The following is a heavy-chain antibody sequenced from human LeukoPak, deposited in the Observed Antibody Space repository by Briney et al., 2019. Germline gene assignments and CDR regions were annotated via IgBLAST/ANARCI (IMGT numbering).Heavy chain of an antibody. D-gene: IGHD5-18*01. Sequence: ATVKVSCKASGYTFTSYGISWVRQAPGQGLEWMVWVSAYNGNTNYAQKLQGRVTMTTDTSTSTAYMELRSLRSDDTAVYYCARDPPPRGYSSWYYYGMDVWGQGTTVTVSS. CDR3: ARDPPPRGYSSWYYYGMDV. CDR1: GYTFTSYG. J-gene: IGHJ6*02. V-gene: IGHV1-18*01. CDR2: VSAYNGNT.